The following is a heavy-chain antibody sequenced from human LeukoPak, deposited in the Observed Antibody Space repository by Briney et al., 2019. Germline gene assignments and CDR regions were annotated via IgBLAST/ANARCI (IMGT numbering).Heavy chain of an antibody. D-gene: IGHD3-16*01. Sequence: ASVKVSCKASRYSFTSDYIHWVRQAPGQALEWMGIINPSDGDTLYAQMFKGRVTLTRDTSTSTVYMELSSLKSEDTAVYFCARDQGRAADYVWGSYFDYWGQGALVTVSS. CDR2: INPSDGDT. CDR1: RYSFTSDY. V-gene: IGHV1-46*01. J-gene: IGHJ4*02. CDR3: ARDQGRAADYVWGSYFDY.